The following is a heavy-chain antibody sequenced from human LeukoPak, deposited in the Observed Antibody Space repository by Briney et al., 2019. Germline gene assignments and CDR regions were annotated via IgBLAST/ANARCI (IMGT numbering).Heavy chain of an antibody. V-gene: IGHV3-23*01. Sequence: GGSLRLSCAASGFTYSSYAMSWVRQAPGKGRERVSTISGSGGSTYYADSVKGRFTISRDNSKNTLYLQMNSLRAEDTAVYYCAKRQGIAAAGHYYFDYWGQGTLVTVSS. D-gene: IGHD6-13*01. CDR2: ISGSGGST. J-gene: IGHJ4*02. CDR3: AKRQGIAAAGHYYFDY. CDR1: GFTYSSYA.